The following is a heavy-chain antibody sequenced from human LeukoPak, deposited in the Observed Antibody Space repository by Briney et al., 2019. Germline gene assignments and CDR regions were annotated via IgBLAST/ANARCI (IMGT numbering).Heavy chain of an antibody. D-gene: IGHD3-22*01. CDR3: TRERYGSGYYGY. V-gene: IGHV3-49*04. J-gene: IGHJ4*02. CDR2: IRSKAYGGTT. CDR1: GFTFGDYA. Sequence: GGSLRLSCTASGFTFGDYAVSWVRQAPGKGLEWVAFIRSKAYGGTTEYAASVKGRFTVSRDDSKSIAYLEMNSLKTEDTAVYYCTRERYGSGYYGYWGQGTLVTVSS.